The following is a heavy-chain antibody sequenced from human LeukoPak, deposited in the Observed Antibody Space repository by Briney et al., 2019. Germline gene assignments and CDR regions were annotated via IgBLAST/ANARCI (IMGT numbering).Heavy chain of an antibody. CDR3: ARGGPWGIVVVPAAIPLGAFDI. J-gene: IGHJ3*02. V-gene: IGHV4-59*11. Sequence: SETLSLTCTVSGGSISSHYWSWIRQPPGKGLEWIGYIYYSGSTNYNPSLKGRVTISVDTSKNQFSLKLSSVTAADTAVYYCARGGPWGIVVVPAAIPLGAFDIWGQGTMVTVSS. CDR2: IYYSGST. CDR1: GGSISSHY. D-gene: IGHD2-2*02.